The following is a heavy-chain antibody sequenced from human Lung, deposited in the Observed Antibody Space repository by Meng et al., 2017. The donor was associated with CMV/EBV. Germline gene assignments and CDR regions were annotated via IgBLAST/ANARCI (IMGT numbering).Heavy chain of an antibody. J-gene: IGHJ3*01. CDR2: IHNDVI. V-gene: IGHV3-23*03. CDR3: AKGGGRYYDDAFDV. Sequence: LXCAASGFTFSTYAMSWVRQAPGKGLEWVSLIHNDVIHYADSVKGRFTISRDNSKNSLYLQMNSLRAEDTALYYCAKGGGRYYDDAFDVWGQGTMVTVSS. D-gene: IGHD2/OR15-2a*01. CDR1: GFTFSTYA.